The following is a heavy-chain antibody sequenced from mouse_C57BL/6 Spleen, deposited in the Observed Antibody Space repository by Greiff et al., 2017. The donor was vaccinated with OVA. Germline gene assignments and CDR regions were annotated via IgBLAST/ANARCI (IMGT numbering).Heavy chain of an antibody. CDR1: GFTFSSYG. CDR2: ICSGGSYT. V-gene: IGHV5-6*01. D-gene: IGHD2-2*01. Sequence: EVLLVESGGDLVKPGGSLKLSCAASGFTFSSYGMSWVRQTPDKRLEWVATICSGGSYTYYPDSVKGRFTISRDNAKNTLYLQMSSLKSEDTAMDYCARRSTMVTSFAYWGQGTLVTVSA. J-gene: IGHJ3*01. CDR3: ARRSTMVTSFAY.